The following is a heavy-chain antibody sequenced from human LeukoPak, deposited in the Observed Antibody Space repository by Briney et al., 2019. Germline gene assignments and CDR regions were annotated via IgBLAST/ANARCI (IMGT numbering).Heavy chain of an antibody. CDR1: GFTFSSYA. CDR3: AKDVSYSSSPYYFDY. D-gene: IGHD6-13*01. Sequence: GGSLRLSCAASGFTFSSYAMHWVRQAPGKGLEWVAVISYDGSNKYYADSVKGRFTISRDNSKNTLYLQMNSLRAEDTAVYYCAKDVSYSSSPYYFDYWGQGTLVTVSS. V-gene: IGHV3-30-3*01. J-gene: IGHJ4*02. CDR2: ISYDGSNK.